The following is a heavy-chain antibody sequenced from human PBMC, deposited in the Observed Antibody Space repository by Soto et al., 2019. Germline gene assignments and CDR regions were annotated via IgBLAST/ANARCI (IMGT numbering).Heavy chain of an antibody. CDR1: GYTFTSYA. V-gene: IGHV1-3*01. Sequence: ASVKVSCKASGYTFTSYAMHWVRQAPGQRLEWMGWINAGNGNTKYSQKFQGRVTITRDTSASTAYMELSSLRSEDTAVYYCARGPIAVAGGLDPWGQGTLVTVS. J-gene: IGHJ5*02. CDR2: INAGNGNT. D-gene: IGHD6-19*01. CDR3: ARGPIAVAGGLDP.